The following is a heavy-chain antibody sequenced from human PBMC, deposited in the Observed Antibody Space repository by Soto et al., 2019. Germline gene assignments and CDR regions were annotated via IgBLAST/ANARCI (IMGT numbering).Heavy chain of an antibody. CDR3: ARHLVGTRATYNCSEL. CDR2: IFYSGST. V-gene: IGHV4-39*01. J-gene: IGHJ5*02. D-gene: IGHD1-26*01. Sequence: PGKGLEWIGSIFYSGSTYYNPSPRSRVTIYIDSSKNQFSLKLSSVTAADTAVYYCARHLVGTRATYNCSELWRQGTLVTVSS.